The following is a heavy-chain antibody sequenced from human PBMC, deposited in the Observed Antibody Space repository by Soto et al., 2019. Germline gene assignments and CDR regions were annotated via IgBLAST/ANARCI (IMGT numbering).Heavy chain of an antibody. CDR1: GFTFSSYA. V-gene: IGHV3-30-3*01. CDR2: ISYDGSSK. CDR3: ARDSFDGGDYGPDY. J-gene: IGHJ4*02. Sequence: QVQLVESGGGVVQPGRSLRLSCAASGFTFSSYAMHWVRRAPGKGLEWVAVISYDGSSKYYADSVKGRFTISRDNAKNALYLQMNSRRAEDTAVYYCARDSFDGGDYGPDYWGQGTLVTVSS. D-gene: IGHD4-17*01.